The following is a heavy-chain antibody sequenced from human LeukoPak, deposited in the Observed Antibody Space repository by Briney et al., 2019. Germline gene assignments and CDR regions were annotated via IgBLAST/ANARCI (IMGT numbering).Heavy chain of an antibody. Sequence: GGSLRLSCAASGFTFSSYWMHWVRQAPGKGLEWVSSISSSSSYIYYADSVKGRFTISRDNAKNSLYLQMNSLRAEDTAVYYCARDLLRDGDNWFDPWGQGTLVTVSS. V-gene: IGHV3-21*01. CDR1: GFTFSSYW. CDR3: ARDLLRDGDNWFDP. J-gene: IGHJ5*02. CDR2: ISSSSSYI. D-gene: IGHD1-26*01.